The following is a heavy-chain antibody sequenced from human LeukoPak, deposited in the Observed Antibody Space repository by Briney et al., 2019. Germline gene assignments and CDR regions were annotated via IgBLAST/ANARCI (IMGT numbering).Heavy chain of an antibody. Sequence: GGSLRLSCAASGFTFSTYFMHWVRQAPGKGLEWVADIASDGSHTFYVEPVKGRFTISRDNSKNTLYLQMNSLRAEDTAVYFCARERQDTILHSGAFDIWGQGTMVTVSS. J-gene: IGHJ3*02. CDR1: GFTFSTYF. V-gene: IGHV3-30-3*01. CDR2: IASDGSHT. CDR3: ARERQDTILHSGAFDI. D-gene: IGHD2-21*01.